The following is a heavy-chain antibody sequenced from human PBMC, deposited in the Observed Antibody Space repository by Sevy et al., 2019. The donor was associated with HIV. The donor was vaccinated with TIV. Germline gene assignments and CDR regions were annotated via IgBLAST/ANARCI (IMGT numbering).Heavy chain of an antibody. V-gene: IGHV3-53*01. CDR2: IYSGGST. Sequence: GGCLRLSCAASGFNVNSNYMSWVRQAPGKGLEWVSVIYSGGSTYYADSVKGRFIISRDNSKNTVYLQMNSLRAEDTAVYYCARERSGAYERYFYGMDVWGQGTTVTASS. D-gene: IGHD6-19*01. CDR3: ARERSGAYERYFYGMDV. J-gene: IGHJ6*02. CDR1: GFNVNSNY.